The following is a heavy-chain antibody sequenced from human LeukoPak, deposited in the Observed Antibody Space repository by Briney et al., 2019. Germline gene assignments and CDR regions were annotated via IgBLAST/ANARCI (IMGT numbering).Heavy chain of an antibody. CDR1: GFTFSSYA. CDR2: ISGSGGST. V-gene: IGHV3-23*01. D-gene: IGHD4-17*01. J-gene: IGHJ4*02. Sequence: HPGGSLRLSCAASGFTFSSYAMSWVRQAPGKGLEWVSAISGSGGSTYYADSVKGRFTISRDNSKNTLYLQMNSLRAEDTAVYYCANSDYGDYGYFDYWGQGTLVTVSS. CDR3: ANSDYGDYGYFDY.